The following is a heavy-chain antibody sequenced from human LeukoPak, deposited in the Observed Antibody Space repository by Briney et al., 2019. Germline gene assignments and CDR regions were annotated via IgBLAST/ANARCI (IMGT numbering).Heavy chain of an antibody. J-gene: IGHJ4*02. CDR3: ARDYVWGSHEPDY. V-gene: IGHV3-11*04. D-gene: IGHD3-16*01. Sequence: GGSLRLSCAASGFTFSDYYMSWIRQAPGKGLEWVSYISSSGSTIYYADSVKGRFTISRDNAKNSLYLQMNSLRAEDTAVYYCARDYVWGSHEPDYWGQGTLVTVSS. CDR2: ISSSGSTI. CDR1: GFTFSDYY.